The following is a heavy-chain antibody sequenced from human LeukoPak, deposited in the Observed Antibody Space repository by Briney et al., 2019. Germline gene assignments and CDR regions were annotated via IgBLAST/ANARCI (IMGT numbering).Heavy chain of an antibody. J-gene: IGHJ4*02. CDR3: ARHPERYSYFDY. V-gene: IGHV4-39*01. D-gene: IGHD5-18*01. Sequence: WIRQPPGKGLEWIGSIYYSGSAYYNPSLKSRVTMSVDTSKNQFSLRLSSVTAADTAVYSCARHPERYSYFDYWGQGTLVTVSS. CDR2: IYYSGSA.